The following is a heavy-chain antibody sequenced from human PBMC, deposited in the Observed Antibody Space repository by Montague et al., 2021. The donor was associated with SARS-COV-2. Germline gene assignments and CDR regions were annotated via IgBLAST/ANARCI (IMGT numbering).Heavy chain of an antibody. CDR3: ARGQSGSYSGGWVPVALFDFYHYMDI. CDR1: GGSFSDYY. J-gene: IGHJ6*03. CDR2: INHRGNT. V-gene: IGHV4-34*01. Sequence: SETLSLTCAVYGGSFSDYYYSWVRRPPGKGLEWIGDINHRGNTNVSPXLKSRVTISVDTSKNQFSLKLTSVTAADSAVYYCARGQSGSYSGGWVPVALFDFYHYMDIWGRGTTVAVSS. D-gene: IGHD6-25*01.